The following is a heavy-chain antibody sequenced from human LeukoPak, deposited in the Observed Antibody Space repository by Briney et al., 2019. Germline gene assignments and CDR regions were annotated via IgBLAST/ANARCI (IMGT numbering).Heavy chain of an antibody. Sequence: SETLSLTCTVSGGSISSYYWSWIRQPPGKGLEWIGYIYYSGSTNYNPSPKSRVTISVDTSKNQFSLKLSSVTAADTAVYYCARYTAYSTAFDYWGQGTLVTVSS. CDR1: GGSISSYY. J-gene: IGHJ4*02. CDR2: IYYSGST. CDR3: ARYTAYSTAFDY. D-gene: IGHD4-11*01. V-gene: IGHV4-59*01.